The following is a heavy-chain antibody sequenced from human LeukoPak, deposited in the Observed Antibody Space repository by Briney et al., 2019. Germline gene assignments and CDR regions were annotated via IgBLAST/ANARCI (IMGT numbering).Heavy chain of an antibody. Sequence: ASVKVSCKASGYTFTGYYMHWVRQAPGQGLEWMGWINPNSGGTNYAQKFQGRVTMTRDTSISTAYMELSRLRSDDTAVYYCVRATHPSYSSGWWFDYWGQGTLVTVSS. CDR3: VRATHPSYSSGWWFDY. J-gene: IGHJ4*02. D-gene: IGHD6-19*01. CDR2: INPNSGGT. V-gene: IGHV1-2*02. CDR1: GYTFTGYY.